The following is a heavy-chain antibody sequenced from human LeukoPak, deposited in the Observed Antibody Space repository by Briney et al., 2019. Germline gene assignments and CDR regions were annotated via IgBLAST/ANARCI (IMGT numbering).Heavy chain of an antibody. CDR2: IYYSRST. J-gene: IGHJ2*01. Sequence: PSETLSLTCTVSGGSISSSSYYWGWIRQPPGKGLEWIGNIYYSRSTHYSPSLKSRVTISVDTSKNQFSLKLSSVTAADTAVYYCARGLSMIVVVVHDWSFDLWGRGTLVTVSS. CDR3: ARGLSMIVVVVHDWSFDL. CDR1: GGSISSSSYY. V-gene: IGHV4-39*01. D-gene: IGHD3-22*01.